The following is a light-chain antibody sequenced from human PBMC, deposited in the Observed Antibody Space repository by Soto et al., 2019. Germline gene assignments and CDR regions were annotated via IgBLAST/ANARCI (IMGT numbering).Light chain of an antibody. J-gene: IGKJ4*01. CDR2: CAS. V-gene: IGKV4-1*01. Sequence: DIVMTQSPDSLAVSLGERATINCKSSLSVLYSSSNKNYLAWYQQKPGQPPKLLIYCASTRESGVPDRFSGSGSGTHFTLTISSQQAEDVSVYYCQQYNSLPLTFGGGTKVEIK. CDR1: LSVLYSSSNKNY. CDR3: QQYNSLPLT.